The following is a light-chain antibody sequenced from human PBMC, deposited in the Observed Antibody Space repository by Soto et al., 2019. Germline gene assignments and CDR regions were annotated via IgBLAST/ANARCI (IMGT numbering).Light chain of an antibody. CDR3: SSYTSSSTSYV. J-gene: IGLJ1*01. CDR1: SSDVGGYNY. Sequence: QSVLTQPASVSGSPGQSITISCTGTSSDVGGYNYVSWYQQRPGKATKLMIYDVSNRPSGVSNRFSGSKSGNTASLTISGLQAEDEADYYCSSYTSSSTSYVFGTGTKVTVL. V-gene: IGLV2-14*01. CDR2: DVS.